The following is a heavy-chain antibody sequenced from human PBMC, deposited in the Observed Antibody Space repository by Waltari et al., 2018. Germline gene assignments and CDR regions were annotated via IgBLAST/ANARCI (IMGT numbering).Heavy chain of an antibody. CDR1: GGSFSGSY. CDR3: ARHLPWSPRQFWFDY. J-gene: IGHJ4*02. Sequence: QVQLQQWGAGLLKPSETLSLTCAVYGGSFSGSYWSWIRQPPGKGLEWIGEINHSRITNYNPSLKSRVTISVDTSKNQFSLKLSAVTAADTAVYYCARHLPWSPRQFWFDYWGQGTLVTVSS. V-gene: IGHV4-34*01. D-gene: IGHD3-3*01. CDR2: INHSRIT.